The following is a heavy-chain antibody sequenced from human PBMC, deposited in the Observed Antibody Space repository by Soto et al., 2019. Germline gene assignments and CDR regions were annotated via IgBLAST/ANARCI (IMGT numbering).Heavy chain of an antibody. CDR1: GYTFTGYY. CDR2: INPNSGGT. V-gene: IGHV1-2*04. J-gene: IGHJ3*02. CDR3: ARGPGIAVACRGEQKAFDI. Sequence: ASVKVSCKASGYTFTGYYMHWVRQAPGQGLEWMGWINPNSGGTNYAQKFQGWVTMTRDTSISTAYMELSRLRSDDAAVYYCARGPGIAVACRGEQKAFDIWGQGTMVTVSS. D-gene: IGHD6-19*01.